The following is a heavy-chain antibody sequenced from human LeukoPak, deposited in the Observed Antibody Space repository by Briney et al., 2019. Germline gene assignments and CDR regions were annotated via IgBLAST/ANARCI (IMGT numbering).Heavy chain of an antibody. V-gene: IGHV3-23*01. Sequence: PGGSLRLSCAASGFTFSNNAMSWVRQAPGKGLEWVSGISGSGDYTYYADSVKGRFTISRDNSKDTLYLQMNSLRAEDTAVYYCAKCRQQSRLGVDYWGQGTLVTVSS. D-gene: IGHD6-13*01. CDR3: AKCRQQSRLGVDY. J-gene: IGHJ4*02. CDR2: ISGSGDYT. CDR1: GFTFSNNA.